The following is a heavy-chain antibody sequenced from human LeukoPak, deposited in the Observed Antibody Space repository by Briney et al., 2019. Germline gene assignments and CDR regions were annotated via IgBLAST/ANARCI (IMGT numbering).Heavy chain of an antibody. CDR1: GYTFSGYF. V-gene: IGHV1-2*06. J-gene: IGHJ4*02. D-gene: IGHD7-27*01. CDR2: INAGSGDT. CDR3: ARDLSPTPHWELDH. Sequence: GASVKVSCKASGYTFSGYFVHWVQQAPGQGLEWMGRINAGSGDTEFAQKFQGRVTMTRDTFVSTAYMEVSGLTSDDTAIYYCARDLSPTPHWELDHWGQGTLVTVSS.